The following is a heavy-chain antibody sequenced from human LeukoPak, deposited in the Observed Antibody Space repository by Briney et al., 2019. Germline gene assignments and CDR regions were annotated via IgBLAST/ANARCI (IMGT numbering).Heavy chain of an antibody. CDR2: IIPIFGTA. J-gene: IGHJ4*02. CDR3: ARAERYFDWSPYYFDY. D-gene: IGHD3-9*01. CDR1: GGTFSSYA. V-gene: IGHV1-69*13. Sequence: SVKVSCKAPGGTFSSYAISWVRQAPGQGLEWMGGIIPIFGTANYAQKFQGRVTITADESTSTAYMELSSLRSEDTAVYYCARAERYFDWSPYYFDYWGQGTLVTVSS.